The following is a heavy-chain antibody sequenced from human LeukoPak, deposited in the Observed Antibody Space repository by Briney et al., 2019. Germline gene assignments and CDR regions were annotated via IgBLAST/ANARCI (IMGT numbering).Heavy chain of an antibody. D-gene: IGHD6-6*01. CDR3: AISSIAAREGWFDP. CDR1: GYTFTGYY. J-gene: IGHJ5*02. CDR2: INPNSGGT. Sequence: ASVKVSCKASGYTFTGYYMHWVRQAPGQGLEWMGWINPNSGGTNYAQKFQGRVTMTRDTSISTAYMELSRLRSDDTAVYYRAISSIAAREGWFDPWGQGTLVTVSS. V-gene: IGHV1-2*02.